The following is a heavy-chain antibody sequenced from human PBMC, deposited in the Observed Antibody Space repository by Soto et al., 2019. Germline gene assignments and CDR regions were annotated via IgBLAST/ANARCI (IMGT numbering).Heavy chain of an antibody. CDR3: AKDLGIVVVPAYFDL. CDR1: GFTFSSYA. V-gene: IGHV3-23*01. CDR2: ISGSGGST. Sequence: GGSLRLSCAASGFTFSSYAMSWVRQAPGKGLEWVSAISGSGGSTYYADSVKGRFTISRDNSKNTLYLQMNSLRAEDTAVYYCAKDLGIVVVPAYFDLWGRGTLVTVSA. J-gene: IGHJ2*01. D-gene: IGHD2-2*01.